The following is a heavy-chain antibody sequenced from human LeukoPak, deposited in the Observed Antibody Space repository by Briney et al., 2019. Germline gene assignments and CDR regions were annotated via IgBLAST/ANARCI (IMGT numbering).Heavy chain of an antibody. CDR2: INPNSGGT. V-gene: IGHV1-2*02. CDR3: ARDPRSFNRLPGY. CDR1: GYTFTGYY. Sequence: ASVKVSCKASGYTFTGYYMHWVRQAPGQGLEWMGWINPNSGGTNYAQKFQGRVTVTRDTSISTAYMELSRLRSDDTAVYYCARDPRSFNRLPGYWGQGTLVTVSS. D-gene: IGHD3-10*01. J-gene: IGHJ4*02.